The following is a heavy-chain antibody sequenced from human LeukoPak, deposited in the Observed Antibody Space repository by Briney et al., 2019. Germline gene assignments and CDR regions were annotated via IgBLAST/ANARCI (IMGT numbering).Heavy chain of an antibody. V-gene: IGHV3-11*01. CDR2: ISSSGSTI. D-gene: IGHD6-19*01. CDR1: GFTFSDYY. J-gene: IGHJ4*02. Sequence: PGGSLRLSCAASGFTFSDYYMSWIRQAPGKGLEWVSYISSSGSTIYYADSVKGRFTISRDNAKNSLYLQMNSLRAEDTAVYYCARAHSSGWNPFDYWGQGTLVTVSS. CDR3: ARAHSSGWNPFDY.